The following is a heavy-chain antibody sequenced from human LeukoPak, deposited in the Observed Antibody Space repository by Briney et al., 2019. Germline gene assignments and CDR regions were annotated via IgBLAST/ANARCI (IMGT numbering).Heavy chain of an antibody. Sequence: GGSLRLSCAASGFTFDDYAMHWVRQAPGKGLEWVSGISWNSGSIGYADSVKGRFTISRDNAKNSLYLQMNSLRAEDTALYYCAKGQRLAVAGDFDYWGQGTLVTVSS. J-gene: IGHJ4*02. D-gene: IGHD6-19*01. V-gene: IGHV3-9*01. CDR3: AKGQRLAVAGDFDY. CDR1: GFTFDDYA. CDR2: ISWNSGSI.